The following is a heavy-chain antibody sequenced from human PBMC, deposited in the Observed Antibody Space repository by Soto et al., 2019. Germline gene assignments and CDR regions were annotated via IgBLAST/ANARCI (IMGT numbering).Heavy chain of an antibody. CDR1: GGSFSGYY. D-gene: IGHD3-3*01. J-gene: IGHJ4*02. CDR3: ARSWNYDFWSGYRIPHYFDY. CDR2: INHSGST. Sequence: SETLSLTCAVYGGSFSGYYWSWIRQPPGKGLEWIGEINHSGSTNYNPSLKSRVTISVDTSKNQFSLKLSSVTAADTAVYYCARSWNYDFWSGYRIPHYFDYCGQGTLVTVSS. V-gene: IGHV4-34*01.